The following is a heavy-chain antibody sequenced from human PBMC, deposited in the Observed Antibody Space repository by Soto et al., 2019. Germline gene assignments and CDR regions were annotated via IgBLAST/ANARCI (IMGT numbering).Heavy chain of an antibody. CDR2: ISYTGST. CDR1: GGSITSSGYY. D-gene: IGHD1-26*01. V-gene: IGHV4-39*01. Sequence: PSETLCLTCTVSGGSITSSGYYWGYIRQPPGQGLEWIASISYTGSTYYNPSLKSRVTISIDTPKNQFSLDLSSVTAADTAVYYCMRDSGNYRTSNWGQGILVSVSS. J-gene: IGHJ4*02. CDR3: MRDSGNYRTSN.